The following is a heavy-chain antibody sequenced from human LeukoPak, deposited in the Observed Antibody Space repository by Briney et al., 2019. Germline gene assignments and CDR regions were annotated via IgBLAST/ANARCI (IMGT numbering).Heavy chain of an antibody. J-gene: IGHJ4*02. CDR1: GGSLSSGDYY. CDR3: ARGSWSSSIDY. Sequence: SETLSLTCTVSGGSLSSGDYYWSWIRQPPGKGLEWIGYMYYSGSTYYNPSLKSRLTISVDTSKNQFSLRLSSVTAADTAVYYCARGSWSSSIDYWGQGTLVTVSS. CDR2: MYYSGST. V-gene: IGHV4-30-4*01. D-gene: IGHD6-6*01.